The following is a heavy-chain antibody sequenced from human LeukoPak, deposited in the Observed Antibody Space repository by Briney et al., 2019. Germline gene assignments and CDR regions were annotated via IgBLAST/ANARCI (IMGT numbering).Heavy chain of an antibody. CDR2: INDSGST. D-gene: IGHD2-8*01. Sequence: SVTLSLTCAVYGGSFSIYYWNWIRRPPGKGLEWIGEINDSGSTNYNASLKSRVTISVDTSKNQFSLKLSSVTAADTAVYYCARASKRDCPNGVCRDRYFQHWGQGTLVTVSS. CDR3: ARASKRDCPNGVCRDRYFQH. CDR1: GGSFSIYY. J-gene: IGHJ1*01. V-gene: IGHV4-34*01.